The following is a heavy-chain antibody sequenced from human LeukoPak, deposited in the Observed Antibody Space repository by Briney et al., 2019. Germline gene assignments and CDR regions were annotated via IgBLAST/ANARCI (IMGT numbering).Heavy chain of an antibody. CDR3: ARIYCGGDCRGYYYHYYMDV. D-gene: IGHD2-21*02. CDR1: GGSISSYY. CDR2: IYTSGST. V-gene: IGHV4-4*07. J-gene: IGHJ6*03. Sequence: SETLSLTCTVSGGSISSYYWSWIRQPAGKGLEWIGRIYTSGSTKYNSSLKSRVTISVDTSKNQFSLKLSSVTAADTAVYYCARIYCGGDCRGYYYHYYMDVWGKGTTVTISS.